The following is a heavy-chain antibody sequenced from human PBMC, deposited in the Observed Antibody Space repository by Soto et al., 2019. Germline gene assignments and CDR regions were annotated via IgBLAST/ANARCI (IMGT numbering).Heavy chain of an antibody. D-gene: IGHD3-3*01. CDR1: GYTFTSYG. CDR3: ARFGNEITIFGVVISDYYYMDV. V-gene: IGHV1-18*01. J-gene: IGHJ6*03. Sequence: GASVKVYCKASGYTFTSYGISWVRQAPGQGLEWMGWISAYNGNTNYAQKLQGRVTMTTDTSTSTAYMELRSLRSDDTAVYYCARFGNEITIFGVVISDYYYMDVWGKGTTVTVSS. CDR2: ISAYNGNT.